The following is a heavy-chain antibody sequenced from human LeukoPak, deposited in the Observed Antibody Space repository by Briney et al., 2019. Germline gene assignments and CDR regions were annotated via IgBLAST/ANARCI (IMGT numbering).Heavy chain of an antibody. J-gene: IGHJ5*02. D-gene: IGHD2-2*01. CDR2: VYYSGST. Sequence: PSQTLSLTCTVSGGSISSSSYYWGWIRQPPGKGLEWIGSVYYSGSTYYNPSLKSRVTISVDTSKNQFSLKLSSVTAADTAVYYCAAAARMSWFDPWGQGTLVTVSS. CDR1: GGSISSSSYY. V-gene: IGHV4-39*01. CDR3: AAAARMSWFDP.